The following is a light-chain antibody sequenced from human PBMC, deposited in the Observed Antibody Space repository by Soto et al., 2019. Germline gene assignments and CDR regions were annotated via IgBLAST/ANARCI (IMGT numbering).Light chain of an antibody. J-gene: IGLJ1*01. V-gene: IGLV2-8*01. Sequence: QSVLTQPPSASGSPGQSVTISCTGTSGDIGGYNYVSWYQQHPGKAPKLMIYEVSKRPSGVPDRFSGSKSGNTASLTVSRLQAEDEADYYCSSYAGSNNYVFGSGTKVTVL. CDR1: SGDIGGYNY. CDR3: SSYAGSNNYV. CDR2: EVS.